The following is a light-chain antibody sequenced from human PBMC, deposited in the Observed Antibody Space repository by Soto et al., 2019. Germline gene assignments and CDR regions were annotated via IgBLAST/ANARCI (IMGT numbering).Light chain of an antibody. J-gene: IGKJ2*01. Sequence: EIVLTQSPGTLSLSPGERATLSCRASQSVSSSYLAWYQQKPGQAPRLLICGASSRATGSPDRFSGSGSGTDFTLTISRLEPEDFAVYYCQQYGSSPYTFGQGTKLEIK. CDR1: QSVSSSY. CDR3: QQYGSSPYT. V-gene: IGKV3-20*01. CDR2: GAS.